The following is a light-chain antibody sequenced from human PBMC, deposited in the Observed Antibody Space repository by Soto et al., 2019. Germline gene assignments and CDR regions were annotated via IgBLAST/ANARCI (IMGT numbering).Light chain of an antibody. J-gene: IGKJ3*01. CDR1: QSVSNW. CDR3: QQASYFPFT. Sequence: DIQMTQSPSFVSASVGDRVTITCRASQSVSNWLAWYQQRPGKAPKLLIHSASTLQSGVPARFSGSGSGTEFTLTIASLQPEDDATYYCQQASYFPFTFGPGTKVAI. CDR2: SAS. V-gene: IGKV1-12*01.